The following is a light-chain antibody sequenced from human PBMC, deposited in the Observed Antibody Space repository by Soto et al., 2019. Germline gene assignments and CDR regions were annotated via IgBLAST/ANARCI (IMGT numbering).Light chain of an antibody. CDR2: GVT. CDR1: SSDVGGYNY. J-gene: IGLJ1*01. V-gene: IGLV2-14*01. CDR3: SSYTSASTLLYL. Sequence: QSVLTQPASVSGSPGQSITISCTGTSSDVGGYNYVSWYQQHPGIAPKLLIYGVTNRPSGLSPRFSGSKSGNTASLTISGLQAEDEADYHCSSYTSASTLLYLFGTGTKLTVL.